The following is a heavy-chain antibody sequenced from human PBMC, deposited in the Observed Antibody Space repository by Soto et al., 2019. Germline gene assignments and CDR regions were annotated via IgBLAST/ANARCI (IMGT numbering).Heavy chain of an antibody. D-gene: IGHD3-22*01. CDR2: IYYSGST. Sequence: PSEPLSLTCTVSGGTISSYYWSWIRQPPGKGLEWIGYIYYSGSTNYNPSLKSRVTISVDTSKNQFSLKLSSVTAADTAVYYCARAYYYDSSGYYPYYGMDVWGQGTTVT. J-gene: IGHJ6*02. CDR1: GGTISSYY. V-gene: IGHV4-59*01. CDR3: ARAYYYDSSGYYPYYGMDV.